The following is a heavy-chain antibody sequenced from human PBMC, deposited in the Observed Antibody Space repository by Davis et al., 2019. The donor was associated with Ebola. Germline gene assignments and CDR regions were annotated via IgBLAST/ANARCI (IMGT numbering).Heavy chain of an antibody. J-gene: IGHJ6*02. CDR3: ARTYRGAAQRKYYPMDV. V-gene: IGHV1-18*01. CDR2: ISAYNGNT. Sequence: ASVKVSCKASGYTFSNFGINWVRQAPGQGLEWMGWISAYNGNTNYAQNLQGRVTVTTDPSTSTAYMELTSLTSDDTAVYYCARTYRGAAQRKYYPMDVWGQGTTVTVSS. D-gene: IGHD1-26*01. CDR1: GYTFSNFG.